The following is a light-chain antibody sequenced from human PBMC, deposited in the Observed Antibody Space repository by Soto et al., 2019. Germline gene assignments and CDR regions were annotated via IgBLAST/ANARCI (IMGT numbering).Light chain of an antibody. CDR3: CSFAGSSTFDVV. V-gene: IGLV2-23*03. CDR2: EGS. J-gene: IGLJ2*01. CDR1: SSDVGSYNL. Sequence: QSALTQPASVSGSPGQSLTISCTGTSSDVGSYNLVSWYQQHPGKAPKLMIYEGSKRPSGVSNRFSGSKSGNTASLTISGLQAEDEADYYCCSFAGSSTFDVVFGGGTKVTVL.